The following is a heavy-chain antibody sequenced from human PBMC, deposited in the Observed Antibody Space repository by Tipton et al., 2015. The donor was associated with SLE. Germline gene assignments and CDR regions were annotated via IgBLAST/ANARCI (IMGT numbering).Heavy chain of an antibody. CDR3: ARTTAGFDF. J-gene: IGHJ4*02. CDR1: GYSISSGYY. Sequence: TLSLTCAVSGYSISSGYYWGWIRQPPGKGLEWIASIIYSGNTYYNPSLKSRVTISVDTSKNQFSLNLSSVTAADTALYYCARTTAGFDFWGQGMLVTVSS. V-gene: IGHV4-38-2*01. D-gene: IGHD1-1*01. CDR2: IIYSGNT.